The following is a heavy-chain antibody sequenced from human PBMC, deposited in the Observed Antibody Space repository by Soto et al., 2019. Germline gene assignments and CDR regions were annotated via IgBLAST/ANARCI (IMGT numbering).Heavy chain of an antibody. CDR3: AKAMVVVTAISGGGGFDK. CDR2: ISYDGSNK. CDR1: GFTFSSYG. Sequence: GGSLRLSCAASGFTFSSYGMHWVRQAPGKGLEWVAVISYDGSNKYCADSVKGRFTISRDNSKNTLYLQMNSLRAEDTAVYYCAKAMVVVTAISGGGGFDKWGQGTWVT. D-gene: IGHD2-21*02. J-gene: IGHJ3*02. V-gene: IGHV3-30*18.